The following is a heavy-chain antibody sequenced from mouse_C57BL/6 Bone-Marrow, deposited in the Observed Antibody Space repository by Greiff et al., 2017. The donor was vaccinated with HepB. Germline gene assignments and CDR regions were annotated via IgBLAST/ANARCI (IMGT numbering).Heavy chain of an antibody. J-gene: IGHJ2*01. V-gene: IGHV1-19*01. D-gene: IGHD3-2*02. CDR1: GYTFTDYY. CDR2: INPYNGGT. CDR3: ARGARRLRS. Sequence: EVKLQESGPVLVKPGASVKMSCKASGYTFTDYYMNWVKQSHGKSLEWIGDINPYNGGTSYNQKFKGKATLTVDTSSSTAYMELNSLTSENSAVYYCARGARRLRSWGHGPTLTVAS.